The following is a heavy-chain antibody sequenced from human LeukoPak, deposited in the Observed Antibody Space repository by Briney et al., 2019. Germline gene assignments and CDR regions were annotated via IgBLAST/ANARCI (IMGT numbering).Heavy chain of an antibody. J-gene: IGHJ4*02. D-gene: IGHD1-26*01. Sequence: SVKVSCKASGYTFTSYAISWVRQAPGQGLEWMGGIIPIFGTANYAQKFQGRVAITADKSTGTAYMELSSLRSEDTAVYYCARAHPDIYSGSYFDYWGQGTLVTVSS. CDR1: GYTFTSYA. V-gene: IGHV1-69*06. CDR2: IIPIFGTA. CDR3: ARAHPDIYSGSYFDY.